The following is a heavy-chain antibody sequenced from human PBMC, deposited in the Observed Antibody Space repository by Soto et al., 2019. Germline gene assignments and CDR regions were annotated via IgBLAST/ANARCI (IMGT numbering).Heavy chain of an antibody. J-gene: IGHJ4*02. CDR1: GSTFTRYS. CDR3: ARESEDLTSNFDY. Sequence: GSLRLSCAASGSTFTRYSRNWVHHASGKGLEWVSSISSNTNYIYYADSMKGRFTDSRDNAKNSVYLEMNSLSAEDTAVYYCARESEDLTSNFDYWGQGTLVTVSS. V-gene: IGHV3-21*01. CDR2: ISSNTNYI.